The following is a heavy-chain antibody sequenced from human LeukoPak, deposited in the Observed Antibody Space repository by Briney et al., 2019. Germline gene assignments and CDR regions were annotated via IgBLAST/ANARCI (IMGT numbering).Heavy chain of an antibody. Sequence: GESLKISCKGSGYSITNYWIGWVRQMPGKGLEWMGIIYPGDSDTRYGPSFQGQVTISADKSISTAYLQWSGLKASDTAMYYCARHGTNWPYYFDLWGRGTLVTVSS. J-gene: IGHJ2*01. D-gene: IGHD1-1*01. CDR1: GYSITNYW. CDR2: IYPGDSDT. CDR3: ARHGTNWPYYFDL. V-gene: IGHV5-51*01.